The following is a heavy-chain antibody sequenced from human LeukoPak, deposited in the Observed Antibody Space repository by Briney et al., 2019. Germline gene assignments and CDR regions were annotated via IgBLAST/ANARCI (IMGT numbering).Heavy chain of an antibody. CDR2: IYHSGST. CDR3: ASSLTIFGVVPFDY. Sequence: SETLSLTCAVSGYSISSGYYWGWIRPPPGKGLEWIGSIYHSGSTYYNPSLKRRVTISVDTSKNQFSLKLSSVTAADTAVYYCASSLTIFGVVPFDYWGQGTLVTVSS. CDR1: GYSISSGYY. D-gene: IGHD3-3*01. J-gene: IGHJ4*02. V-gene: IGHV4-38-2*01.